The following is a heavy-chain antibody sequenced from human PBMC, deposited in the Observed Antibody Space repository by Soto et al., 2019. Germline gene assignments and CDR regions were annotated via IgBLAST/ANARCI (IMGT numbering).Heavy chain of an antibody. CDR1: GFTFSSYG. J-gene: IGHJ4*02. Sequence: QVQLVESGGGVVQPGRSLRLSCAASGFTFSSYGMHWVRQAPGKGLAWVAVISYDGSNNYYADSVKGRFTISRDNSKNTLYLQMNSLRAEDTAVYYCAKDRGEWELLNTLFDYWGQGTLVTVSS. D-gene: IGHD1-26*01. V-gene: IGHV3-30*18. CDR3: AKDRGEWELLNTLFDY. CDR2: ISYDGSNN.